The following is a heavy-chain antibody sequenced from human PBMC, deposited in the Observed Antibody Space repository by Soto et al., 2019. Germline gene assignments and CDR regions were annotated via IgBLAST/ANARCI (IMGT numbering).Heavy chain of an antibody. D-gene: IGHD3-10*01. CDR3: ARTVALLSDAFDI. CDR2: ITAYNDDT. CDR1: GYTFTNYG. J-gene: IGHJ3*02. Sequence: AASVKVSCKASGYTFTNYGISWVRQAPGQGLEWMGWITAYNDDTNYAQKLQGRVTMTTDTSTSTAYMELRSLRSDDTAVYYCARTVALLSDAFDIWGQGTMVTVSS. V-gene: IGHV1-18*01.